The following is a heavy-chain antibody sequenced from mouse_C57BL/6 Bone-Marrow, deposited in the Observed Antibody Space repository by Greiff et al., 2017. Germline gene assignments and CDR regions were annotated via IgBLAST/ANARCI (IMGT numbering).Heavy chain of an antibody. CDR3: ARPLTTVVATGYFDY. CDR1: GYTFTSYG. J-gene: IGHJ2*01. Sequence: QVQLKESGAELARPGASVKLSCKASGYTFTSYGISWVKQRAGQGLEWIGEIYPRSGNTYYNEKFKGKATLTADKPSSTSYMELRSLTSEDSAVYFCARPLTTVVATGYFDYWGQGTTLTVSS. V-gene: IGHV1-81*01. D-gene: IGHD1-1*01. CDR2: IYPRSGNT.